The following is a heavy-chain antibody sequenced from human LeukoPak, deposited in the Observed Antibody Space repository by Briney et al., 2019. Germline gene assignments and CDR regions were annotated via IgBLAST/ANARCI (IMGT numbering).Heavy chain of an antibody. J-gene: IGHJ4*02. D-gene: IGHD1-26*01. CDR2: INPSGGST. Sequence: ASVKVSCKASGYTFTSYYMHWVRQAPGQGLEWMGIINPSGGSTSYAQKFQGRVTMTRDTSTGTVYMELSSLRSEDTAVYYCARAVNSGSYVANENDYWGQGTLVTVSS. CDR1: GYTFTSYY. V-gene: IGHV1-46*01. CDR3: ARAVNSGSYVANENDY.